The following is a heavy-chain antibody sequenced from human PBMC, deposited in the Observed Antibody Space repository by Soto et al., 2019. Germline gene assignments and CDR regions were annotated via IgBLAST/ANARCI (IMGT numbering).Heavy chain of an antibody. D-gene: IGHD2-8*01. Sequence: ASVKVSCKASGYTFTSYDINWVRQATGQGLEWMGWMNPNSGNTGYAQKFQGRVTMTRNTSISTAYMELSSLRSEDTAVYYCARGRRDIVLMVYARSRSNAFDIWGQGTMVTVSS. V-gene: IGHV1-8*01. CDR3: ARGRRDIVLMVYARSRSNAFDI. CDR2: MNPNSGNT. CDR1: GYTFTSYD. J-gene: IGHJ3*02.